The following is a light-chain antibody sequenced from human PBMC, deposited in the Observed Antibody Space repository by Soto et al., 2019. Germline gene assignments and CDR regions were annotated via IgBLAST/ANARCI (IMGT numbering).Light chain of an antibody. CDR1: SSNIGSRY. Sequence: QSALTEPPSASGTPGQRVTISCSGSSSNIGSRYVYWYQVVPGTAPKLLIYWNDERPSGVPDGFSGCKSGTSASLAISGLRSEDEATYYRGAWYARFSRYFFGSGTRSPS. CDR2: WND. J-gene: IGLJ1*01. CDR3: GAWYARFSRYF. V-gene: IGLV1-47*01.